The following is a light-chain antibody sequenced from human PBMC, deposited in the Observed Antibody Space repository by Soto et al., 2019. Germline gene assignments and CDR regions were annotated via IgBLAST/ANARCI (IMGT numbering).Light chain of an antibody. J-gene: IGKJ5*01. CDR2: TAS. V-gene: IGKV1-5*03. CDR1: QSVSGW. CDR3: QQHRSYPVT. Sequence: DIPMTQSPSTLSASVGDRVIITCRASQSVSGWLARYQHKPGKAPKLLIYTASNLEIGVPSRFSASGSGTEFTLTINSLQPDDFATYYYQQHRSYPVTFGQATRLEIK.